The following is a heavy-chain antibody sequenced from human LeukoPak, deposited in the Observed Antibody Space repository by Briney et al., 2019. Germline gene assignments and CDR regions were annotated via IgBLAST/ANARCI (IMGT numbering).Heavy chain of an antibody. Sequence: GGSLRLSCAVSGFTFSDHYMDWVRQAPGKGLEWVGRTRNKANSYTTEYAASVKGRFTISRDDSKNSLYLQMNSLRAEDTAVYYCAKDASNYDIFSSGENWFDPWGQGTLVTVSS. CDR1: GFTFSDHY. J-gene: IGHJ5*02. CDR3: AKDASNYDIFSSGENWFDP. V-gene: IGHV3-72*01. D-gene: IGHD3-9*01. CDR2: TRNKANSYTT.